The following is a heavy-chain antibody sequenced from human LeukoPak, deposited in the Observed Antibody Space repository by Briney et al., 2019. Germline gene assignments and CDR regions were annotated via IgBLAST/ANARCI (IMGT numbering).Heavy chain of an antibody. CDR2: ISGSGGST. CDR1: GFTFSSYA. V-gene: IGHV3-23*01. Sequence: GGSLRLSCAASGFTFSSYAMSWVRQAPGKGLEWVSAISGSGGSTYYADSEKGRFTISRDNSKNTLYLQMNSLRAEDTAVYYCANAGEIAVAGRSGLDPVNDPWGQGTLVTVSS. CDR3: ANAGEIAVAGRSGLDPVNDP. D-gene: IGHD6-19*01. J-gene: IGHJ5*02.